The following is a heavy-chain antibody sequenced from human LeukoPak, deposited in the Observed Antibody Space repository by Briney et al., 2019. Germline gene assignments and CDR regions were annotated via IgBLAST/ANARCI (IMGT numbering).Heavy chain of an antibody. CDR1: GVSISNYY. CDR3: ARDPGYYYGSGSYYRFDY. J-gene: IGHJ4*02. D-gene: IGHD3-10*01. Sequence: SETLSLTCTVSGVSISNYYWSWIRQPVGKGLEWIGRFYSSGSTNYNPSLKSRVTMSADTSKNQFSLKLSSVTAADTAIYYCARDPGYYYGSGSYYRFDYWGQGTLVTVSS. CDR2: FYSSGST. V-gene: IGHV4-4*07.